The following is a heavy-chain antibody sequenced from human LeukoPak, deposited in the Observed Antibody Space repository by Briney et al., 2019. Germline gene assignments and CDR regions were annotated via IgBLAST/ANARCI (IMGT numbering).Heavy chain of an antibody. V-gene: IGHV6-1*01. J-gene: IGHJ3*02. CDR2: TYYRSKWYN. D-gene: IGHD3-10*01. CDR3: ASSRFGEPYRPYKAAFDI. Sequence: SQTLSLTWAISGDSVSSNSAAWNWIRQSPSRGLEWLGRTYYRSKWYNDYAVSVKSRITINPDTSKNQFSLQLNSVTPEDTAVYYCASSRFGEPYRPYKAAFDIWGQGTMVTVSS. CDR1: GDSVSSNSAA.